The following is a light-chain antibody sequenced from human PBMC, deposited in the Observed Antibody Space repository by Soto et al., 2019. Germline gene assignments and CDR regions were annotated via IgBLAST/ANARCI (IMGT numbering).Light chain of an antibody. J-gene: IGLJ1*01. Sequence: QSVLTQPPSVSGAPGQRVTISCTGSTSNIGADYDVHWYQQLPGTAPKLLIYGSSDRPSGVPDRFSGSKSGTSAFLAITGLQAEDEADYYCQSYDSSPINYVFGTGTKVTVL. CDR3: QSYDSSPINYV. CDR1: TSNIGADYD. V-gene: IGLV1-40*01. CDR2: GSS.